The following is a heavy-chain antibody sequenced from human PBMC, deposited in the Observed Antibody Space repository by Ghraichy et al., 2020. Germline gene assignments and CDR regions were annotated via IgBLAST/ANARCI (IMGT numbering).Heavy chain of an antibody. Sequence: GGSLRLSCAASGFTLSSYAMTWVRQAPGKGLEWVSGISGTAGSIYDADSVKGRFTISRDNSKNTLYMQMNSLRAEDTAVYYCAKGRTYDSTGDPCLDYWGQGTVVTVSS. J-gene: IGHJ4*02. CDR2: ISGTAGSI. CDR1: GFTLSSYA. D-gene: IGHD3-22*01. CDR3: AKGRTYDSTGDPCLDY. V-gene: IGHV3-23*01.